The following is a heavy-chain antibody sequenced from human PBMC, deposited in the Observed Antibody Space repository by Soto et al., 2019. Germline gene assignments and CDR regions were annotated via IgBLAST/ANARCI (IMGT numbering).Heavy chain of an antibody. D-gene: IGHD6-13*01. J-gene: IGHJ6*02. CDR1: GGPISSGGYY. CDR3: ARGAAGRYYYYGMDV. Sequence: SETLSLTCTVSGGPISSGGYYWSWIRQHPGKALEWIGYIYYSGSTYYNPSLKSRVTISVDTSKNQFSLKLSSVTAADTAVYYCARGAAGRYYYYGMDVWGQGTTVTVS. V-gene: IGHV4-31*02. CDR2: IYYSGST.